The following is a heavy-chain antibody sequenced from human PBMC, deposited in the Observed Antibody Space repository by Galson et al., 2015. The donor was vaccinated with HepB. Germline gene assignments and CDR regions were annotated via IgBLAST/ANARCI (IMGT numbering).Heavy chain of an antibody. V-gene: IGHV3-7*03. Sequence: SLRLSCAASGFTLRSFWMTWVRQAPGKGLEWVANIKQDGSEKYYVDSVKGRFIISRDNSKNSLYLKMNSMRAEDTAVYYCAREARWEHPNWFDPWGQGTLVTVSS. CDR1: GFTLRSFW. CDR3: AREARWEHPNWFDP. J-gene: IGHJ5*02. D-gene: IGHD1-26*01. CDR2: IKQDGSEK.